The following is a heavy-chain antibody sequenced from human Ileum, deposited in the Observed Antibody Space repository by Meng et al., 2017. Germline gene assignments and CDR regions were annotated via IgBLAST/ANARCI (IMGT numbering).Heavy chain of an antibody. CDR2: INPNSGGT. D-gene: IGHD5-12*01. Sequence: ASVKVSCKASGYTFTGYYVHWVRQAPGQGLEWMGWINPNSGGTNYAQKFQGRVTMTRDTSISTAYMELSRLRSDDTAVYYCARGVGGYSGYDEGPRDAFDIWGQGTMVTVSS. CDR1: GYTFTGYY. J-gene: IGHJ3*02. V-gene: IGHV1-2*02. CDR3: ARGVGGYSGYDEGPRDAFDI.